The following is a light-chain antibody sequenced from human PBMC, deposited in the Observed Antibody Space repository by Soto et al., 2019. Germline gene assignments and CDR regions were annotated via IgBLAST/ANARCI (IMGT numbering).Light chain of an antibody. CDR1: SSNSGSNY. CDR2: RNN. V-gene: IGLV1-47*01. J-gene: IGLJ1*01. Sequence: VLTXPPSTSGTPGKGGTISCSGSSSNSGSNYVYWYQQLPGTAPKLLIYRNNQRPSGVPDRFSGSTSGTSASLAISGLRSDDEADYFCATWDDSLNGFYVFGTGTKVTVL. CDR3: ATWDDSLNGFYV.